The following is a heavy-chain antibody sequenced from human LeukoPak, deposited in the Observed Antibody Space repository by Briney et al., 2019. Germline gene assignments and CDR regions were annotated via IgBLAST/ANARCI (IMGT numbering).Heavy chain of an antibody. D-gene: IGHD3-9*01. CDR2: IKSKTDGGTT. J-gene: IGHJ4*02. CDR1: GLTFSNAW. Sequence: GGSLRLSCAASGLTFSNAWMSWVRQAPGKGLEWVGRIKSKTDGGTTDYAAPVKGRFTISRDDSKNTLSLQMNSLQTEDTAVYYCTTDSFYDIGTGYYTLDYWGQGTLVTVSS. CDR3: TTDSFYDIGTGYYTLDY. V-gene: IGHV3-15*01.